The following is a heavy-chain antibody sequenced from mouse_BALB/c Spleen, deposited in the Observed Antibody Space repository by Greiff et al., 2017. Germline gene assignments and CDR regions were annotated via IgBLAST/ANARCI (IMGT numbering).Heavy chain of an antibody. CDR2: IDPENGDT. D-gene: IGHD1-2*01. V-gene: IGHV14-4*02. Sequence: VQLQQSGAELVRSGASVKLSCTASGFNIKDYYMHWVKQRPEQGLEWIGWIDPENGDTEYAPKFQGKATMTADTSSNTAYLQLSSLTSEDTAVYYCNALQFAITTATGFTDWGQGTLVTVSA. CDR1: GFNIKDYY. J-gene: IGHJ3*01. CDR3: NALQFAITTATGFTD.